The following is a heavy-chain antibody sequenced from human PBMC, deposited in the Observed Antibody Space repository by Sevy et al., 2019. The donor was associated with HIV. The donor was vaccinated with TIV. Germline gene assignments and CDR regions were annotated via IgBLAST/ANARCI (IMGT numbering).Heavy chain of an antibody. CDR1: GGSISSGDYY. CDR3: XXXXXXXSPHNWFDP. V-gene: IGHV4-30-4*01. J-gene: IGHJ5*02. Sequence: SETLSLTCTVSGGSISSGDYYWTWMRQPPGKGLEWIGYIYYSGITYYNPSLKSRVAISVDTVKNQFSLKLTSVTAAXXXXXXXXXXXXXXSPHNWFDPWGQGTLVTVSS. CDR2: IYYSGIT.